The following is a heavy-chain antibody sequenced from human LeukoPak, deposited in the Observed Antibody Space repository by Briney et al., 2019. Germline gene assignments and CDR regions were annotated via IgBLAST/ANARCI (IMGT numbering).Heavy chain of an antibody. CDR3: AKSHGYSYGFDY. CDR2: ISSSGDYI. J-gene: IGHJ4*02. V-gene: IGHV3-21*01. CDR1: GFTVSDNY. D-gene: IGHD5-18*01. Sequence: GGSLRLSCAASGFTVSDNYMTWVRQAPGKGLEWVSSISSSGDYIFYADSVKGRFTISRDNSKNTLYLQMNSLRAEDTAVYYCAKSHGYSYGFDYWGQGTLVTVSS.